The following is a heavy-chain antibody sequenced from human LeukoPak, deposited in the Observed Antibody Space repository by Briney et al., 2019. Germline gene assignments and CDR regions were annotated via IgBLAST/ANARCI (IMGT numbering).Heavy chain of an antibody. D-gene: IGHD2-15*01. CDR1: GGTFSSYA. Sequence: RGASVKVSCKASGGTFSSYAISWVRQAPGQGLEWMGGIIPIFGTANYAQKFQGRVTTTADESTSTAYMELSSLRSEDTAVYYCARSGYCSGGSCSEYFQHWGQGTLVTVSS. V-gene: IGHV1-69*01. J-gene: IGHJ1*01. CDR2: IIPIFGTA. CDR3: ARSGYCSGGSCSEYFQH.